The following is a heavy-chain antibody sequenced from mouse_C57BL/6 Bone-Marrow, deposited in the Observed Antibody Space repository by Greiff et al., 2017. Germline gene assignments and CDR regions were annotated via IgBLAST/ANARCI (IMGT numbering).Heavy chain of an antibody. CDR1: GYSITSGYY. CDR2: ISYDGSN. CDR3: ARITTVVGGYFDV. J-gene: IGHJ1*03. V-gene: IGHV3-6*01. D-gene: IGHD1-1*01. Sequence: EVQLQESGPGLVKPSQSLSLTCSVTGYSITSGYYWNWIRQFPGNKLEWMGYISYDGSNNYNPSLKNRISITRDTSKNQFFLKLNSLTTEDTATYYCARITTVVGGYFDVWGTGTTVTVSS.